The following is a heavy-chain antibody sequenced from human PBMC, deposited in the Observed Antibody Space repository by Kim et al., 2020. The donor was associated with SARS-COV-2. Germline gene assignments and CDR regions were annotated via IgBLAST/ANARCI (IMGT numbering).Heavy chain of an antibody. J-gene: IGHJ4*02. V-gene: IGHV1-46*01. CDR2: INPSGGST. D-gene: IGHD6-13*01. CDR1: GYTFTSYY. Sequence: ASVKVSCKASGYTFTSYYMHWVRQAPGQGLEWMGIINPSGGSTSYAQKFQGRVTMTRDTSTSTVYMELSSLRSEDTAVYYCARDRFRIAAAGTGLGYWGQGTLVTVSS. CDR3: ARDRFRIAAAGTGLGY.